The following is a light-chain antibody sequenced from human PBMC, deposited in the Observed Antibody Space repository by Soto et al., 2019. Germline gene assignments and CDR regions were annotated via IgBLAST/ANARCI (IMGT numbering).Light chain of an antibody. CDR1: QSVSSN. V-gene: IGKV3-15*01. J-gene: IGKJ1*01. CDR2: GAS. Sequence: EIVMTQSPATLSLSPGETATLSCRASQSVSSNLDWYQQKPGQAPRLLIYGASTRATGIPARFSVSGSGTEFTLNISSLQSEEFAFDYGQQYNNWPPSWTVGQGTKVEIK. CDR3: QQYNNWPPSWT.